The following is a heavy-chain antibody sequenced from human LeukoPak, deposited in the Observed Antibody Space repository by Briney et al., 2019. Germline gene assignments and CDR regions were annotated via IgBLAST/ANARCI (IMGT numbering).Heavy chain of an antibody. CDR2: ISGSGGST. D-gene: IGHD6-13*01. V-gene: IGHV3-23*01. CDR1: GFTFSSYE. Sequence: GGSLRLSCAASGFTFSSYEMNWVRQAPGKGLEWVSAISGSGGSTYYADSVKGRFTISRDNSKNTLYLQMNSLRAEDTAVYYCAKVVAAAGTDWFDPWGQGTLVTVSS. CDR3: AKVVAAAGTDWFDP. J-gene: IGHJ5*02.